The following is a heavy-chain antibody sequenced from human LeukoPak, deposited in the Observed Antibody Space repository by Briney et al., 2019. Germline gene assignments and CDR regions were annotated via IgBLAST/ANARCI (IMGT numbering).Heavy chain of an antibody. CDR3: AKDLYDSSGYPFGY. CDR2: IWYDGSNK. Sequence: PGRSLRLSCAASGFTFSSYGMHWVRQAPGKGLEWVAVIWYDGSNKYYADSVKGRFTISRDNSKNTLYLQMNSLRAEDTAVYYCAKDLYDSSGYPFGYWGQGTLVTVSS. CDR1: GFTFSSYG. V-gene: IGHV3-33*06. J-gene: IGHJ4*02. D-gene: IGHD3-22*01.